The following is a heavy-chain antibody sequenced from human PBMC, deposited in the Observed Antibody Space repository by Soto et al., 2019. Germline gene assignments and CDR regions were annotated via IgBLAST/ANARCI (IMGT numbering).Heavy chain of an antibody. D-gene: IGHD5-12*01. CDR2: IYYDGSNK. J-gene: IGHJ5*02. V-gene: IGHV3-33*01. CDR1: GFTFSSYG. CDR3: ARGHGVATTMGWFDP. Sequence: QVQLVESGGGVVQRGRSLRPSCAASGFTFSSYGIHWVRQAPGKGLEWVAVIYYDGSNKYYADSVKGRFTISRDNSKNTLYLQMTSLRADDTAVYYCARGHGVATTMGWFDPWGQGTLVTVSS.